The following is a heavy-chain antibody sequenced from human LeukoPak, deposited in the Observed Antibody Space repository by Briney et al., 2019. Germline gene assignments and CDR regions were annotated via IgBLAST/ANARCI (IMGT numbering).Heavy chain of an antibody. D-gene: IGHD2-15*01. CDR3: ARVFYGASGSNMVGYSIPWYFDL. V-gene: IGHV1-2*02. Sequence: ASVKVSCKASGYTFIDYSMHWVRQAPGQGLEWMGWIDPNSGGIMYAQKFQGRVTMTRDTSISTAYMELSGLRSDDTAVYYCARVFYGASGSNMVGYSIPWYFDLWGRGTLVTVSS. CDR1: GYTFIDYS. CDR2: IDPNSGGI. J-gene: IGHJ2*01.